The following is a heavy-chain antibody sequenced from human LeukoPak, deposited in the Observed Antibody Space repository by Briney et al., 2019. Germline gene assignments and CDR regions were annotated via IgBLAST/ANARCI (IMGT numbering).Heavy chain of an antibody. CDR3: ARIPLGYSGAYYFDY. CDR1: RGSISGSIRSYY. J-gene: IGHJ4*02. Sequence: SETLSRTCTVSRGSISGSIRSYYWSWLRQPPGKGLEWIGYISSSGSVNDNPSLRSRVTISVDTSKNQFFLNLSSVSAADTAVYYCARIPLGYSGAYYFDYWGQGTLVTVS. CDR2: ISSSGSV. D-gene: IGHD5-12*01. V-gene: IGHV4-4*09.